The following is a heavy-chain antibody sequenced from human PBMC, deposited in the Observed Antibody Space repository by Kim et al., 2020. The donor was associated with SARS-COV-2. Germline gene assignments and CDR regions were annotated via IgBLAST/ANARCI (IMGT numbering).Heavy chain of an antibody. CDR3: ARDMVVAANYYYYYGMDV. CDR1: GGSISSGSYY. D-gene: IGHD2-15*01. CDR2: IYTSGST. J-gene: IGHJ6*02. Sequence: SETLSLTCTVSGGSISSGSYYWSWIRQPAGKGLEWIGRIYTSGSTNYNPSLKSRVTISVDTSKNQFSLKLSSVTAADTAVYYCARDMVVAANYYYYYGMDVWGQGTTVTVSS. V-gene: IGHV4-61*02.